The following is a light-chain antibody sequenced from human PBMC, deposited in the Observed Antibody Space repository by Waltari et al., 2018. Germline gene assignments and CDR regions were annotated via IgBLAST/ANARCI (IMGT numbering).Light chain of an antibody. CDR1: QNINNW. CDR2: KES. Sequence: DIQLTQSPSTLSASLGARVTITCRASQNINNWVAWYQQKPGKAPNLLIYKESSLESGVPSRFSGSGSGAEFTLTISSLQPDDSATYYCQQYGGYPWTFGQGTKVEIK. CDR3: QQYGGYPWT. V-gene: IGKV1-5*03. J-gene: IGKJ1*01.